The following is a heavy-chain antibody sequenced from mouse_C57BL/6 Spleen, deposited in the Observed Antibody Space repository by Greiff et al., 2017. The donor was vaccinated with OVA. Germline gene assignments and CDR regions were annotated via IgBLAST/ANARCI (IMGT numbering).Heavy chain of an antibody. V-gene: IGHV1-53*01. CDR2: INPSNGGT. J-gene: IGHJ4*01. D-gene: IGHD2-3*01. Sequence: VQLQQSGTELVKPGASVKLSCKASGYTFTSYWMHWVKQRPGQGLEWIGNINPSNGGTNYNEKFKSKATLTVDKSSSTAYMQLSSLTSEDSAVDYCARIFYDGYRYAMDYWGQGTSVTVSS. CDR3: ARIFYDGYRYAMDY. CDR1: GYTFTSYW.